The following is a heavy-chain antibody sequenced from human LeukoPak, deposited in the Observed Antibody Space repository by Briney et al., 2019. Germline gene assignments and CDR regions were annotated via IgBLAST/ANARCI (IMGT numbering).Heavy chain of an antibody. CDR3: AKSDYDFWSGYYPRYYYYGMDV. CDR1: GFTFSSYG. J-gene: IGHJ6*02. D-gene: IGHD3-3*01. CDR2: ISYDGSNK. V-gene: IGHV3-30*18. Sequence: GGSLRPSCAASGFTFSSYGMHWVRQAPGKGLEWVAVISYDGSNKYYADSVKGRFTISRDNSKNTLYLQMNSLRAEDTAVYYCAKSDYDFWSGYYPRYYYYGMDVWGQGTTVTVSS.